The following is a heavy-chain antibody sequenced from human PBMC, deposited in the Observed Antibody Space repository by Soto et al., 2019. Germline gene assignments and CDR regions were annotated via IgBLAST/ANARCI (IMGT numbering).Heavy chain of an antibody. CDR1: GFSFTSYA. CDR3: ARVGVVATWDLFDF. Sequence: HVQLVESGGGVVQPGGSLRLSCTASGFSFTSYAMHWVRQAPGKGLEWVALILYDENNKYYADSVKGRFTISRDNSKHTLYLQMNSLRAEDTAVYYCARVGVVATWDLFDFWGQGTLVTVSS. J-gene: IGHJ4*02. D-gene: IGHD5-12*01. CDR2: ILYDENNK. V-gene: IGHV3-33*01.